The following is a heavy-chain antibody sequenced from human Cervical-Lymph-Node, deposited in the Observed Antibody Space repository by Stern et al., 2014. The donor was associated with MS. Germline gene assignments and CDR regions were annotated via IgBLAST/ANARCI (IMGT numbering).Heavy chain of an antibody. Sequence: ESGPALVKPTQTLTLTCTFSGFSLSTSGMRVSWIRQPPGKALEWLARLDWGDDKFYSTSLKTRLTISKDTSKNQVVLTMTNMDPVDTATYYCARSPPYYEFWNDYYYFDYWGQGTLVAVSS. CDR3: ARSPPYYEFWNDYYYFDY. CDR1: GFSLSTSGMR. D-gene: IGHD3-3*01. J-gene: IGHJ4*02. V-gene: IGHV2-70*04. CDR2: LDWGDDK.